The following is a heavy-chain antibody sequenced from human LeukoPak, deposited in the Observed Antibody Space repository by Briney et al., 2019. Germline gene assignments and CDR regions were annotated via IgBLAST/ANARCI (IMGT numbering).Heavy chain of an antibody. CDR2: IYYSGST. V-gene: IGHV4-31*03. CDR3: ARVELRRGLRWFGP. J-gene: IGHJ5*02. Sequence: SETLSLTCTVSGGSIRGADYYWSWIRQHPGKGLEWIGYIYYSGSTYYSPSLKSRITISVDTSKNHFSLKLTSVAAADTAVYYCARVELRRGLRWFGPWGQGTLVTVSS. D-gene: IGHD1-7*01. CDR1: GGSIRGADYY.